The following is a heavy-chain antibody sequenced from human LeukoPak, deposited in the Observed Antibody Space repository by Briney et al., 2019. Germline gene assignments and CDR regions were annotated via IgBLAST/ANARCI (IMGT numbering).Heavy chain of an antibody. CDR2: IIGNGGSI. J-gene: IGHJ4*02. CDR3: AKARGGATPGYSGYYFDY. V-gene: IGHV3-9*01. CDR1: GFTLDDYA. Sequence: PGGSLRLSCAASGFTLDDYAIRWVRQAPGKGLEWGSCIIGNGGSIGYAESVKGRFTIYRDTAKNSLYLPTNTPRAEDTALYYCAKARGGATPGYSGYYFDYWGQGTLVTVSS. D-gene: IGHD1-26*01.